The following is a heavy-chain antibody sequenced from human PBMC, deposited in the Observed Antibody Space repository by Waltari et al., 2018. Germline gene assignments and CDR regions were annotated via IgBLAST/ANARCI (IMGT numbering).Heavy chain of an antibody. CDR2: IYTSGST. D-gene: IGHD2-15*01. V-gene: IGHV4-4*07. J-gene: IGHJ4*02. CDR1: GGSISSYC. CDR3: ARGCSGGSCYRIRGYFDY. Sequence: QVQLQESGPGLVKPSETLSLTCTVSGGSISSYCWSWIRQPAGKGLEWIGRIYTSGSTNYNPSLKSRVTMSVDTSKNQFSLKLSSVTAADTAVYYCARGCSGGSCYRIRGYFDYWGQGTLVTVSS.